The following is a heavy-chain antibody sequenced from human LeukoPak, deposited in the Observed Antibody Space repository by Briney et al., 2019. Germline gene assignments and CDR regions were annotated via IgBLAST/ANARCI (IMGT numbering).Heavy chain of an antibody. CDR1: GGPISSSVYY. D-gene: IGHD4-11*01. V-gene: IGHV4-31*03. J-gene: IGHJ4*02. Sequence: PSETLSLTCCVSGGPISSSVYYWTWFPQPPGKGLEWLGLFYHSGSTYSNPSLKSRVAISVDTSKNQYSLKLTSVTAADTAVYYCATTRAHQFDYWGQGTLVTVSS. CDR3: ATTRAHQFDY. CDR2: FYHSGST.